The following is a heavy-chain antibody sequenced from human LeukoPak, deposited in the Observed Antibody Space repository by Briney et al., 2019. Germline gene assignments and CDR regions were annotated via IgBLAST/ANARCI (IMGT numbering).Heavy chain of an antibody. Sequence: PGRSLRLSCAASGFTSSSYAMHWVRQAPGKGLEWVAVISYDGSNKYYADSVKGRFTISRDNSKNTLYLQMNSLRAEDTAVYYCAREWQLATGYYYYYGVDVWGQGTTVTVSS. J-gene: IGHJ6*02. D-gene: IGHD6-6*01. CDR3: AREWQLATGYYYYYGVDV. CDR2: ISYDGSNK. CDR1: GFTSSSYA. V-gene: IGHV3-30-3*01.